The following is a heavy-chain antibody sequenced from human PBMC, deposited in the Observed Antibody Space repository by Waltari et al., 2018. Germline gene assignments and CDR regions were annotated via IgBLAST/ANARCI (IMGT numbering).Heavy chain of an antibody. V-gene: IGHV6-1*01. J-gene: IGHJ4*02. CDR1: GDSVSSNSAA. Sequence: QVQLQQSGPGLVQPSQTLSLTCAISGDSVSSNSAAWNWIRQSPSRGLEWLGRTYYRSTWYNDYAVSVKSRITINPDTSKNQFSLQLNSVTPEDTAVYYCARTGDSGGGTSPFFDYWGQGTLVTVSS. D-gene: IGHD3-22*01. CDR3: ARTGDSGGGTSPFFDY. CDR2: TYYRSTWYN.